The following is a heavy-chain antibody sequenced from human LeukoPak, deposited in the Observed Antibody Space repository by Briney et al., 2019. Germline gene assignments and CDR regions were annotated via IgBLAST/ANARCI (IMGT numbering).Heavy chain of an antibody. CDR3: AKDLGDMVRGIRGGYYYYGMDV. V-gene: IGHV3-30*18. J-gene: IGHJ6*02. Sequence: GGSPRLSCAASGFTFSSYGMHWVRQAPGKGLEWVAVTSYDGSNKYYADSVKGRFTISRDNSKNTLYLQMNSLRAEDTAVYYCAKDLGDMVRGIRGGYYYYGMDVWGQGTTVTVSS. CDR1: GFTFSSYG. CDR2: TSYDGSNK. D-gene: IGHD3-10*01.